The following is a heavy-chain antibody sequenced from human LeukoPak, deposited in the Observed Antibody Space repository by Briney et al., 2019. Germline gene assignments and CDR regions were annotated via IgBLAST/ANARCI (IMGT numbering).Heavy chain of an antibody. CDR2: IYTSGST. J-gene: IGHJ6*03. CDR3: ARDRWYSADYYYMDV. D-gene: IGHD4-23*01. Sequence: MASETLSLTCTVSGGSISSYYWSWIRQPAGKGLEWIGRIYTSGSTNYNPSLKSRVTMSVDTSKNQFSLKLSSVTAADTAVYYCARDRWYSADYYYMDVWGKGTTATVSS. CDR1: GGSISSYY. V-gene: IGHV4-4*07.